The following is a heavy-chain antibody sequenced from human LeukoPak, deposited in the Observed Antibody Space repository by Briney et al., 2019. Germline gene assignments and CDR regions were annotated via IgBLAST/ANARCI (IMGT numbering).Heavy chain of an antibody. CDR3: ARGYGSSSEPAAAAAFDI. CDR1: GYTFTSYG. Sequence: ASVKVSCKASGYTFTSYGISWVRQAPGQGLEWMGWISAYNGNTNYAQKLQGRVTMTTDTSTSTAYMELRSLRSDDTAVYYCARGYGSSSEPAAAAAFDIWGQGTMVTVSS. J-gene: IGHJ3*02. V-gene: IGHV1-18*01. CDR2: ISAYNGNT. D-gene: IGHD6-6*01.